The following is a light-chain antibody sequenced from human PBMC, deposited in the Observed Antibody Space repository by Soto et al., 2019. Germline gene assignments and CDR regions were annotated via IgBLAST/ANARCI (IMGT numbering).Light chain of an antibody. CDR3: RSYTGSSTLVV. V-gene: IGLV2-18*02. J-gene: IGLJ2*01. CDR1: SSDVGRYNH. Sequence: QSALTQPPSVSGSPGQSVSISCTGTSSDVGRYNHVSWYQQPPGTAPKLMIYDVSNRPSGVPDRFSGSKSGNTASLTISGLQAEDEAEYYCRSYTGSSTLVVFGGGTQLTVL. CDR2: DVS.